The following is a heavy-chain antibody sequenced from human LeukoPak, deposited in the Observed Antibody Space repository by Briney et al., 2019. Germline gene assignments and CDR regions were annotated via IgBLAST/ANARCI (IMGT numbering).Heavy chain of an antibody. CDR2: INPNSGGT. CDR3: ARSRNSHDYGDYYFDC. J-gene: IGHJ4*02. V-gene: IGHV1-2*02. Sequence: GASVKVSCKASGNTFTGYYIHWVRQAPGQGLEWMGWINPNSGGTNYAQEFQGRVTMTRDTSISTAYMELRLRSDDTAVHYCARSRNSHDYGDYYFDCWGQGTLVTVSS. CDR1: GNTFTGYY. D-gene: IGHD4-17*01.